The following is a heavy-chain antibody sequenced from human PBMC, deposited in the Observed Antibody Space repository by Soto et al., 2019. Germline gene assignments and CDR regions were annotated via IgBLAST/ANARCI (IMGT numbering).Heavy chain of an antibody. V-gene: IGHV1-18*01. Sequence: QVQLVQSGAEVKKPGASVKVSCKASGYSFPSYGITWVRQAPGQGLEWMGWISVYNGNTNYAQKLQGRVTRTTDTSTSTAYMELRSLRFDDTAVYYCARVDGDYEGSWFDPWGQGTLVTVSS. CDR1: GYSFPSYG. D-gene: IGHD4-17*01. CDR2: ISVYNGNT. J-gene: IGHJ5*02. CDR3: ARVDGDYEGSWFDP.